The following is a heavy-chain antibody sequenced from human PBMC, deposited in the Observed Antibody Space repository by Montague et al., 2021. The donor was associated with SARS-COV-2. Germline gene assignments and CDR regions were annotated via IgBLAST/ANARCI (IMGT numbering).Heavy chain of an antibody. CDR3: ARGGTVTTFYYYYYGMDV. V-gene: IGHV4-34*01. CDR1: GGSFSDYY. J-gene: IGHJ6*02. CDR2: VNHSGRI. D-gene: IGHD4-17*01. Sequence: SETLSLTCAVYGGSFSDYYWTWIRQPPGKGLEWLGEVNHSGRINFNPSLKSRITISVDTSKNQFSLRLSSVTAADTAVYYCARGGTVTTFYYYYYGMDVWGQGTTVTVSS.